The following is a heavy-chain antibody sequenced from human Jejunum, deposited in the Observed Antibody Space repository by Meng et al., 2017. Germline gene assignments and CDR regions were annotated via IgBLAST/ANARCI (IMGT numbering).Heavy chain of an antibody. D-gene: IGHD5-12*01. CDR2: IWHSGAS. CDR1: GGSITTDW. V-gene: IGHV4-4*03. J-gene: IGHJ4*02. CDR3: ARGATGTRPFDY. Sequence: HLAESGPGLVKPPGTLSLTCAVSGGSITTDWWNWVRQPPGKGLEWIGEIWHSGASNYNPSLRSRVTISVDKSKNRLSLELASLTAADTAVYYCARGATGTRPFDYWGQGTLVTVSS.